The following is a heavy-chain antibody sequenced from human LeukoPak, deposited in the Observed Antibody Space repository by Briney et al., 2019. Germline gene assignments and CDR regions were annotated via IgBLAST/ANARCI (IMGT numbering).Heavy chain of an antibody. Sequence: SETLSLTCTVSGDSISSYYWSWIRQPPGKGLEWIGYIYYSGSTNYNPSLKSRVTISVDTSKNQFSLKLSSVTAADTAVYYCARDRRPGPYYFDYWGQGTLVTVSS. CDR1: GDSISSYY. J-gene: IGHJ4*02. CDR3: ARDRRPGPYYFDY. CDR2: IYYSGST. V-gene: IGHV4-59*01.